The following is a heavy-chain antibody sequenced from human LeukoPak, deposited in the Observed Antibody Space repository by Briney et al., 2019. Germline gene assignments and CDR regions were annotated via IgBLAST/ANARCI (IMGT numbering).Heavy chain of an antibody. V-gene: IGHV3-15*01. CDR3: TTLAAAGRRVEDY. CDR2: IKSKTDGGTT. J-gene: IGHJ4*02. Sequence: GGSLRLSCAASGFTFSNAWMSWVRQAPGKGLEWVGRIKSKTDGGTTDYAAPVKGRFTISREDSKNTLYLQMNSLKTEDTAVYYCTTLAAAGRRVEDYWGQGTLVTVSS. CDR1: GFTFSNAW. D-gene: IGHD6-13*01.